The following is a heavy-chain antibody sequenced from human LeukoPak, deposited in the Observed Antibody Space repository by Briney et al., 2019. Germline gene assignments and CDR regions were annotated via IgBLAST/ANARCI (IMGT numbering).Heavy chain of an antibody. D-gene: IGHD3-22*01. CDR1: GFTFSSYS. J-gene: IGHJ3*02. CDR3: ARDGPLNYYDSSGYYGSNAFDI. Sequence: GGSLRLSCAASGFTFSSYSMNWVRQAPGKGLEWVSSISSSSSYIYYADSVKGRFTISRDNAKNSLYLKMNSPRAEDTAVYYCARDGPLNYYDSSGYYGSNAFDIWGQGTMVTVSS. CDR2: ISSSSSYI. V-gene: IGHV3-21*01.